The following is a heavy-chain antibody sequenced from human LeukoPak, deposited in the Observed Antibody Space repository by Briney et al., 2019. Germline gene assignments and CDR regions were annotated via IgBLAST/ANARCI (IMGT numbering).Heavy chain of an antibody. D-gene: IGHD2-8*01. CDR1: GFTFSNYW. CDR2: IKQDGSEK. Sequence: PGGSLRLSCAVSGFTFSNYWMSWVRQPPGKGLEWVANIKQDGSEKYYVDSVKGRFTISRDNAKNSLYLQMDSLRAEDTAMYYCARRRGMGSLDYWGQGTLVTASS. J-gene: IGHJ4*02. V-gene: IGHV3-7*03. CDR3: ARRRGMGSLDY.